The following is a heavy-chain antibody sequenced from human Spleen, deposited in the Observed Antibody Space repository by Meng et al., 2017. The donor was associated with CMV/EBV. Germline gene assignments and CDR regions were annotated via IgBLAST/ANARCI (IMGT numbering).Heavy chain of an antibody. V-gene: IGHV5-51*01. CDR2: IYLGDYAT. CDR1: GYMFSNYW. CDR3: ARREQWLGGGTMDV. J-gene: IGHJ6*02. Sequence: GESLKISCKGSGYMFSNYWIGWVRQMPGKGLEWMGLIYLGDYATRYSPSFQGQVLITADKSVRTAYLQWSSLKASDTAMYYCARREQWLGGGTMDVWGQGTTVTVSS. D-gene: IGHD6-19*01.